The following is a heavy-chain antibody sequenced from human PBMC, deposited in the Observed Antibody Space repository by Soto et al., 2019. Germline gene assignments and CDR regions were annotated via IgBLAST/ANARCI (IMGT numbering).Heavy chain of an antibody. V-gene: IGHV4-39*01. D-gene: IGHD3-9*01. Sequence: QLQLQESGPGLVKPSETLSLTCSVSDDSINSDNYYWGWIRQPPGQGMEWIGSIYYRGNAYYNPSLQHRDPISLDKSKSQFSLKLNSVTAADSAVYFCARLEGLATISYYFDFWGPGALVTVSS. CDR1: DDSINSDNYY. J-gene: IGHJ4*02. CDR2: IYYRGNA. CDR3: ARLEGLATISYYFDF.